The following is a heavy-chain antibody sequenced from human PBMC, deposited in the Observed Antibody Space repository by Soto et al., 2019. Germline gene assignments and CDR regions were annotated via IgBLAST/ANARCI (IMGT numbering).Heavy chain of an antibody. V-gene: IGHV4-59*01. CDR3: ARAANYYDSSGYYRFDP. Sequence: SETLSLTCTVSGGSISSYYWSWIRQPPGKGLEWIGYIYYSGSTNYNPSLKSRVTISVDTSKNQFSLKLSSVTAADTAVYYCARAANYYDSSGYYRFDPWGQGTLVTVSS. CDR1: GGSISSYY. CDR2: IYYSGST. D-gene: IGHD3-22*01. J-gene: IGHJ5*02.